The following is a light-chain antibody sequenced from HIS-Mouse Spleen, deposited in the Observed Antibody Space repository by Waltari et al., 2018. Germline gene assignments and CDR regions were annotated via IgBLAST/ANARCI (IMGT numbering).Light chain of an antibody. CDR1: SCSIASNY. Sequence: NFMLTQPHSVSESPGKTVTISCTRSSCSIASNYVQWYQQRPGSAPTTVIYEDNQRPSGVTDRFSGSIDSSSNSASLTISGLKTEDEADYYCQSYDSSNYVFGTGTKVTVL. CDR2: EDN. CDR3: QSYDSSNYV. V-gene: IGLV6-57*04. J-gene: IGLJ1*01.